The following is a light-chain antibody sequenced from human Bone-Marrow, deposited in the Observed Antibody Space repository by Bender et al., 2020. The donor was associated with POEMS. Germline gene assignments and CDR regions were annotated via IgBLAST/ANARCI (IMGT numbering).Light chain of an antibody. CDR3: CSYTNIYSWV. CDR1: SSDVGSYNL. V-gene: IGLV2-23*01. Sequence: QSALTQPASVSGSLGQSITISCTGTSSDVGSYNLVSWYQQYQGTAPQLMIYEDNKRPSGVSNRFSGSKSGYTASLTISGLRAEDEATYYCCSYTNIYSWVFGGGTKLTVL. J-gene: IGLJ3*02. CDR2: EDN.